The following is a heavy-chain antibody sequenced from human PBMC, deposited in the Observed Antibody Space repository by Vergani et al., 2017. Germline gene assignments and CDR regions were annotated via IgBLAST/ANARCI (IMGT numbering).Heavy chain of an antibody. CDR3: AGGLGKWGRYDYYYYMDV. J-gene: IGHJ6*03. V-gene: IGHV4-34*01. Sequence: QVQLQQWGAGLLKPSETLSLTCAVYGGSFSGYYWSWIRQPPGKGLEWIGEINHSGSTNYNPSLKSRVIISVDTSKNQFSLKLNSVTAADTAVYYCAGGLGKWGRYDYYYYMDVWGKGTTVTVSS. CDR2: INHSGST. CDR1: GGSFSGYY. D-gene: IGHD1-26*01.